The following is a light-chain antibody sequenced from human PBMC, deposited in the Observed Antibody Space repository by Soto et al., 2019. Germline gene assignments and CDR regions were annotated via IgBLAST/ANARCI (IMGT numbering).Light chain of an antibody. V-gene: IGKV3-11*01. J-gene: IGKJ1*01. CDR2: GAS. CDR1: QSVSIY. Sequence: DIVLTQSPATLSLSPGESATLSCRASQSVSIYLAWYQQKPGQAPRLLIYGASNRATGIPARLSGSGSGTDFTLTISSLESEDFAVYYCQQRSNWPRTFGQGTKVEV. CDR3: QQRSNWPRT.